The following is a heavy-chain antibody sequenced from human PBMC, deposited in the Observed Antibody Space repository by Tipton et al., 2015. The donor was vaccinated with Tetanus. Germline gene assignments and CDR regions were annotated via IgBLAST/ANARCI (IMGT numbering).Heavy chain of an antibody. CDR3: ATIGEVVPAAGYWFDP. CDR1: GGSFSGYY. CDR2: INHSGGT. Sequence: AGLVKPSETLSLTCAVYGGSFSGYYWSWIRQPPGKGLEWIGEINHSGGTNYNPSLKSRVTISVDTSKNQFSLKLSSVTAADTAVYYCATIGEVVPAAGYWFDPWGQGTLVTVSS. D-gene: IGHD2-2*01. J-gene: IGHJ5*02. V-gene: IGHV4-34*01.